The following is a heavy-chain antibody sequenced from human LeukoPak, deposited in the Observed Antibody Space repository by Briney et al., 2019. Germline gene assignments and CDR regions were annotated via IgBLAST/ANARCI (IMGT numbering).Heavy chain of an antibody. J-gene: IGHJ4*02. CDR3: AIEKLYINSFDC. D-gene: IGHD2-2*02. V-gene: IGHV4-59*01. Sequence: SETLSLTCTVSGGSISSYYWSWIRQPPGKGLEWIGYIYYSGSTSYNPSLKSRVTISVDTSKNQFSLKLSSVTAADTAVYYCAIEKLYINSFDCWGQGTLVTVSS. CDR1: GGSISSYY. CDR2: IYYSGST.